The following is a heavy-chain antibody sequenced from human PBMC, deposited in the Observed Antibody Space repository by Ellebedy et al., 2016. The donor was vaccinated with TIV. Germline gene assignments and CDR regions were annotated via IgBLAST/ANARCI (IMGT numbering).Heavy chain of an antibody. CDR1: GFTFDDYA. CDR3: ARGVRINNFFDP. CDR2: ISWNSGSI. Sequence: SLKISCAASGFTFDDYAMHWVRQAPGKGLEWVSGISWNSGSIGYADAVKGRFTISRDNSKNTVYLQMNSLTTEDTAVYYCARGVRINNFFDPWGQGTLVTVSS. V-gene: IGHV3-9*01. J-gene: IGHJ5*02. D-gene: IGHD4/OR15-4a*01.